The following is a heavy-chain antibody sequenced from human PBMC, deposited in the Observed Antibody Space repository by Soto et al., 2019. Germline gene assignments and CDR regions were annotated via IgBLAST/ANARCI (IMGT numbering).Heavy chain of an antibody. Sequence: GESLKISCAASGFTFSSYGMHWVRQAPGKGLEWVAVIWYDGSNKYYADSVKGRFTISRDNSKNTLYLQMNSLRAEDTAVYYCARERLARGARGDAFDIWGQGTMVTVSS. CDR3: ARERLARGARGDAFDI. CDR1: GFTFSSYG. CDR2: IWYDGSNK. D-gene: IGHD6-19*01. V-gene: IGHV3-33*08. J-gene: IGHJ3*02.